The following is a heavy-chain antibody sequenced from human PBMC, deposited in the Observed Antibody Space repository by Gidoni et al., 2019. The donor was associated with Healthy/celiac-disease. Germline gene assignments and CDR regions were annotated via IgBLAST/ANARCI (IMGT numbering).Heavy chain of an antibody. CDR3: ARGRYCSGGSCATGWFDP. CDR2: IYHSGST. CDR1: GGSISSGGYS. D-gene: IGHD2-15*01. Sequence: QLQLQESGSGLVKPSQTLSLTCAVAGGSISSGGYSWSWIRQPPGKGLEWIGYIYHSGSTYYNPSLKSRVTISVDRSKNQFSLKLSSVTAADTAVYYCARGRYCSGGSCATGWFDPWGQGTLVTVSS. J-gene: IGHJ5*02. V-gene: IGHV4-30-2*01.